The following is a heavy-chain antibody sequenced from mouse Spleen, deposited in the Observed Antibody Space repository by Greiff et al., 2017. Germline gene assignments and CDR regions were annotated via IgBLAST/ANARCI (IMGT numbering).Heavy chain of an antibody. D-gene: IGHD2-1*01. Sequence: QVQLQQPGAELVMPGASVKLSCKASGYTFTSYWMHWVKQRPGQGLEWIGEIDPSDSYTNYNQKFKGKATLTVDKSSSTAYMQLSSLTSEDSAVYYCARSGGNYVETGYWGQGTTLTVSS. CDR2: IDPSDSYT. CDR1: GYTFTSYW. CDR3: ARSGGNYVETGY. J-gene: IGHJ2*01. V-gene: IGHV1-69*01.